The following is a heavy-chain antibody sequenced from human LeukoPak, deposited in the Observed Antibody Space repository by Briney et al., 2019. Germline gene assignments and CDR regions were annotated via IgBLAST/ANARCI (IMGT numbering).Heavy chain of an antibody. CDR1: GFIFSSYS. V-gene: IGHV3-23*01. D-gene: IGHD6-13*01. J-gene: IGHJ6*02. CDR2: ITGSGGNT. Sequence: GGSLRLSCAASGFIFSSYSMSWVRQAPGKGLEWVSVITGSGGNTYYADSVKGRFTISKDNSENTVYLQMSSLRVDDTAVYYCAKAASSSWPSYYYGMDVWGQGTTVTVSS. CDR3: AKAASSSWPSYYYGMDV.